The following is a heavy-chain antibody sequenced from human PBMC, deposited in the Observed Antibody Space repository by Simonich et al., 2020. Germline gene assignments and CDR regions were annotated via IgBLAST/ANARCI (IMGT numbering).Heavy chain of an antibody. Sequence: EVQLVESGGGLVQPGGSLRLSCAASGFTFSRDWMHWVRQASGKGRVWVSRINSEGSSTSYADPVKGRFTISRDNAKNTLYLQMNSLRAEDTAVYYCARNRLDYWGQGTLDTVSS. V-gene: IGHV3-74*01. CDR1: GFTFSRDW. J-gene: IGHJ4*02. CDR2: INSEGSST. CDR3: ARNRLDY.